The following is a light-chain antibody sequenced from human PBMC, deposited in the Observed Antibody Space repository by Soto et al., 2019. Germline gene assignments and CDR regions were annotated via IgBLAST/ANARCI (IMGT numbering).Light chain of an antibody. J-gene: IGLJ1*01. V-gene: IGLV2-14*01. CDR2: DVS. CDR1: NSDVGGYNY. Sequence: SALTQPASVSGSPGQSITISCTGTNSDVGGYNYVSWYQQHPGKAPKLMIYDVSDRPSGVSNRFSGSKSGNTASLTISGLLAEDEADYYCSSFTSISTHVFGTGTKLTVL. CDR3: SSFTSISTHV.